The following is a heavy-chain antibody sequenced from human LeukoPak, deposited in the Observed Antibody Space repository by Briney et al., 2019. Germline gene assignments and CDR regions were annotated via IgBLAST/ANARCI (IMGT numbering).Heavy chain of an antibody. J-gene: IGHJ6*02. D-gene: IGHD3/OR15-3a*01. Sequence: GGSLRLSCAASGFTFSSYGMHWVRQAPGKGLEWVAVISYDGSDKYYADSVKGRFTISRDNSKITLYLQMNSLRGDDTAMYYCAKSRSPGLYYYALDVWGQGTTVTVSS. CDR2: ISYDGSDK. CDR1: GFTFSSYG. CDR3: AKSRSPGLYYYALDV. V-gene: IGHV3-30*18.